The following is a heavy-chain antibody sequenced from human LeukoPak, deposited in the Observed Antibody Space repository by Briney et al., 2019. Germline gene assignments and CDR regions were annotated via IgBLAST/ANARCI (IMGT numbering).Heavy chain of an antibody. V-gene: IGHV1-24*01. CDR1: GYTLTELS. Sequence: ASVKVSCKVSGYTLTELSMHWVRQAPGKGLEWMGGFDPEDGETIYAQKFQGRVTMTEDTSTDTAYMELSSLRSEDTAVYYCASALPGYSGYDYGRDGYKIFWFDPWGQGTLVTVSS. CDR3: ASALPGYSGYDYGRDGYKIFWFDP. CDR2: FDPEDGET. D-gene: IGHD5-12*01. J-gene: IGHJ5*02.